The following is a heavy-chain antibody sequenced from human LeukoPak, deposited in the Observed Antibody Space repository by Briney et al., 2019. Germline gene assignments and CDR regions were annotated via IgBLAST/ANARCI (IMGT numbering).Heavy chain of an antibody. CDR2: INHSGST. D-gene: IGHD5-18*01. J-gene: IGHJ5*02. CDR1: GGSFSGYD. Sequence: SETLSLTCAVYGGSFSGYDWSWIRQPPGKGLEWIGEINHSGSTNYNPSLKSRVTISVDTSKNQFSLQLSSVTAADTAVYYCARAKGYSYGLRFDPWGQGTLVTVSS. V-gene: IGHV4-34*01. CDR3: ARAKGYSYGLRFDP.